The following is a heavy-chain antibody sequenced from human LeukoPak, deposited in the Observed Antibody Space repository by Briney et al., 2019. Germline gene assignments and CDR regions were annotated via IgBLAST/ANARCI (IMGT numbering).Heavy chain of an antibody. D-gene: IGHD5-24*01. V-gene: IGHV3-30-3*01. J-gene: IGHJ4*02. CDR1: GFTFSSYA. Sequence: PGGSLRLSCAASGFTFSSYAMHWVSQAPGKGLEWVAVISYDGSNKYYADSVKGRFTISRDNSKNTLYLQMNSLRAEDTAVYYCARGPEMATIEGIIDYWGQGTLVTVSS. CDR2: ISYDGSNK. CDR3: ARGPEMATIEGIIDY.